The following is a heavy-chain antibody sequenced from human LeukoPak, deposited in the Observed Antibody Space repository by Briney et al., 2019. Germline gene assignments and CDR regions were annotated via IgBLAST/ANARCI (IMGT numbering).Heavy chain of an antibody. J-gene: IGHJ4*02. CDR1: GFTFSSYA. CDR2: ISGSGGST. CDR3: AKESYYGSGSYLEKDY. V-gene: IGHV3-23*01. D-gene: IGHD3-10*01. Sequence: GGSLRLSCAASGFTFSSYAMSWVRQAPGKGLEWVSAISGSGGSTYYADSVKGRFTISRDNSKNTLYLQMNSLRAEDTAVYYCAKESYYGSGSYLEKDYWGQGTLVTVSP.